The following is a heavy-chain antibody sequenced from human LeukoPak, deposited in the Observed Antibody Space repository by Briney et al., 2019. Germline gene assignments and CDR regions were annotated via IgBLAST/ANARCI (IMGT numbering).Heavy chain of an antibody. CDR3: ATFSNYGDFFDF. J-gene: IGHJ4*02. CDR2: IYPDDSDI. D-gene: IGHD4-17*01. Sequence: GESLKISCQGSGYSFTSRWIAWVRQMPGKGLEWMGIIYPDDSDISYNPSFQGQVTMSADKSVNVAYLQWSSLKASDTAMCYCATFSNYGDFFDFWGQGTLVTVSS. V-gene: IGHV5-51*01. CDR1: GYSFTSRW.